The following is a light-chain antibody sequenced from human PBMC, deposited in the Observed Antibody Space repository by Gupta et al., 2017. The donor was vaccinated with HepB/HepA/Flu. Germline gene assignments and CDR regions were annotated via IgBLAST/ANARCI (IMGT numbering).Light chain of an antibody. CDR2: KAS. J-gene: IGKJ1*01. V-gene: IGKV1-5*03. CDR3: QQYNSGWT. Sequence: IQMSQSPSLQSAPVGDRVTITCRASQSISTWLAWYQQKPGKAHKLLIYKASSFQSGVPSRCSGGGSGTEFILTISSLQPDDFATYYCQQYNSGWTFGQGTKVEIK. CDR1: QSISTW.